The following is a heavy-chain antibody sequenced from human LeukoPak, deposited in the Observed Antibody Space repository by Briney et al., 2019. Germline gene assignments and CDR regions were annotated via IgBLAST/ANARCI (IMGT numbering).Heavy chain of an antibody. CDR2: IYHSGST. V-gene: IGHV4-38-2*01. CDR3: ARLRDHSPSSPFDY. Sequence: PSETLSLTCAVSGYSIINGYFWGWIRQPPGKGLEWIGSIYHSGSTYHNPSLKSRVTISVDTSKNQFSLKVNSVPAADPAVYYCARLRDHSPSSPFDYWGQGTLVTVSS. CDR1: GYSIINGYF. D-gene: IGHD6-6*01. J-gene: IGHJ4*02.